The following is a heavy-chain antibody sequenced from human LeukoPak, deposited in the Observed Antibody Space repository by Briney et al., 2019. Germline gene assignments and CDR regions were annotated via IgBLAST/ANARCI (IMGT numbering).Heavy chain of an antibody. CDR2: IYYSGST. Sequence: PSETLSLTCTVSGGSISSHYWIWMRQPPGKGLEWIGYIYYSGSTNYNPSLKSRVTISVDTSKNQFSLKLSSVTAADTAVYYCARVKVEMATTHGVDFDYWGQGTLVTVSS. CDR1: GGSISSHY. CDR3: ARVKVEMATTHGVDFDY. D-gene: IGHD5-24*01. V-gene: IGHV4-59*11. J-gene: IGHJ4*02.